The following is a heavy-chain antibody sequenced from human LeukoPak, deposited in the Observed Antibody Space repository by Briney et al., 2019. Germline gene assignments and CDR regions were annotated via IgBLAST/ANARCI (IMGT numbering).Heavy chain of an antibody. D-gene: IGHD2-15*01. Sequence: GGSLRLSCAASGFTFSSYGMHWVRQAPGKGLEWVAVIWYDGSNKYYADSVKGRFTISRDNAKNSLYLQMNSLRAEDTAVYYCARGLGYCSGGSCYSVFPIDHWGQGTLVTVSS. CDR3: ARGLGYCSGGSCYSVFPIDH. CDR1: GFTFSSYG. CDR2: IWYDGSNK. V-gene: IGHV3-33*01. J-gene: IGHJ4*02.